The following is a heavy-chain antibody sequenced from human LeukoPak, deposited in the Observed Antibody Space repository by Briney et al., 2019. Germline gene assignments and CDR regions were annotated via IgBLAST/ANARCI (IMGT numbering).Heavy chain of an antibody. J-gene: IGHJ4*02. Sequence: PSETLSLTCGVSGYSISSGYYWGWIRQPPGKGLEWIGSIYHSGSTYYNPSLKSRVTISVDTSKNQFSLKLSSVTAADTAVYYCARRGTIGTIDYWGQGTLVTVSS. D-gene: IGHD1-14*01. CDR1: GYSISSGYY. CDR3: ARRGTIGTIDY. V-gene: IGHV4-38-2*01. CDR2: IYHSGST.